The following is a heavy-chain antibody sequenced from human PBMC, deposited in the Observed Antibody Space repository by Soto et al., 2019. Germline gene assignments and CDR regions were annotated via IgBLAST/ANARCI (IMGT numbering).Heavy chain of an antibody. CDR3: ARLKEYSSRFDY. CDR2: IYHSGST. J-gene: IGHJ4*02. V-gene: IGHV4-4*02. Sequence: PLEILSLTCAVSGGSIISSNWWSWVRQPPGKGLEWIGEIYHSGSTNYNPSLKSRVTISVDKSKNQFSLKLSSVTAADTAVYYCARLKEYSSRFDYWGQGTLVTVSS. CDR1: GGSIISSNW. D-gene: IGHD6-6*01.